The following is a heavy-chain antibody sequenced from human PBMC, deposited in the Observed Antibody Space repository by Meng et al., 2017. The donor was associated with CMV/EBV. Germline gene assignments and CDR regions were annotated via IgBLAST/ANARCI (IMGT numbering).Heavy chain of an antibody. D-gene: IGHD2-8*01. CDR2: IKQDGSEK. Sequence: MSWVRQAPGKGLEWVANIKQDGSEKYYVDSVKGRFTISRDNAKNSLYLQMNSLRAEDTAVYYCARAGYCTNGVCYINLADHPGSLDYWGQGTLVTVSS. V-gene: IGHV3-7*03. CDR3: ARAGYCTNGVCYINLADHPGSLDY. J-gene: IGHJ4*02.